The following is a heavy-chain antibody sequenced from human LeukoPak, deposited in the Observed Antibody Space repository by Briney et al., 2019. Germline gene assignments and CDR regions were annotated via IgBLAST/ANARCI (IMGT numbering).Heavy chain of an antibody. D-gene: IGHD3-22*01. J-gene: IGHJ4*02. CDR3: TRHYYDSSGTRGYFDY. CDR1: GFTFSSYS. V-gene: IGHV3-21*01. CDR2: ISSSSSYI. Sequence: PGGSLRLSCAASGFTFSSYSMNWVRQAPGKGLEWVPSISSSSSYIYYADSVKGRFTISRDNAKNSLYLQMNSLRAEDTAVYYCTRHYYDSSGTRGYFDYWGQGTLVTVSS.